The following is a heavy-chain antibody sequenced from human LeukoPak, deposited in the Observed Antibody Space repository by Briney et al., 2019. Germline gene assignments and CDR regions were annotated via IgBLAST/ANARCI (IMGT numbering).Heavy chain of an antibody. J-gene: IGHJ4*02. CDR1: GGTFSSYA. Sequence: GASVKVSCKASGGTFSSYAMSWVRQAPGQGLEWMGRIIPILGIANYAQKFQGRVTITADKSTRTAYMELSSLRSEDTAVYYCAKSGSHSIGFDYWGQGTLVTVSS. CDR3: AKSGSHSIGFDY. D-gene: IGHD1-26*01. CDR2: IIPILGIA. V-gene: IGHV1-69*04.